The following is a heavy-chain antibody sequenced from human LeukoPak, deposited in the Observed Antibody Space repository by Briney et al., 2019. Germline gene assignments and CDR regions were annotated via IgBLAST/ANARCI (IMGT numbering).Heavy chain of an antibody. CDR3: ARHAMAYYDSSGYAYYYGMDV. V-gene: IGHV5-51*01. D-gene: IGHD3-22*01. CDR2: IYPGDPDT. Sequence: GESLKISCKGSGYSFTSYWIGWVRQMPGKGLEWMGIIYPGDPDTRYSPSFQGQVTISADKSISTAYLQWSSLKASDTAMYYCARHAMAYYDSSGYAYYYGMDVWGQGTTVTVSS. CDR1: GYSFTSYW. J-gene: IGHJ6*02.